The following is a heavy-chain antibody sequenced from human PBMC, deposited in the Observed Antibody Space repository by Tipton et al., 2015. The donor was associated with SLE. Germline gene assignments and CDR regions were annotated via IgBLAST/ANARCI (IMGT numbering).Heavy chain of an antibody. Sequence: TLSLTCTVSGGSVNTGNCYWTWIRQHPGKGPEWIGYIYNSGTTYYNPSLRGRITISIDTSKNQSFLSLNSVTAADTAVYYCARVPHFYDSRTSICWGTGSLVAVSS. V-gene: IGHV4-31*03. CDR2: IYNSGTT. CDR3: ARVPHFYDSRTSIC. CDR1: GGSVNTGNCY. D-gene: IGHD3-22*01. J-gene: IGHJ1*01.